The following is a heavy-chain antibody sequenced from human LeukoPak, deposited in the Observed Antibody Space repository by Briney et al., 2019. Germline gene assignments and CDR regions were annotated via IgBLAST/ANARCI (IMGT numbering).Heavy chain of an antibody. CDR3: ARDKIGGINFDY. D-gene: IGHD2/OR15-2a*01. Sequence: SETLSLTCAVYGGSFSGYYWSWIRQPPGKGLEWIGKISHSGSTNYNPSLKSRVTVSVDTSKNQFSLKVSSVTAADTAVYYCARDKIGGINFDYWGQGTLITVSA. CDR2: ISHSGST. CDR1: GGSFSGYY. V-gene: IGHV4-34*01. J-gene: IGHJ4*02.